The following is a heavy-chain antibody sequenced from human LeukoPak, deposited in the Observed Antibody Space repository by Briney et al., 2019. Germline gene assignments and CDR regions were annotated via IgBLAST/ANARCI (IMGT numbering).Heavy chain of an antibody. V-gene: IGHV4-59*01. Sequence: PSETLSLTCTVSGGSISSYYWSWIRQPPGKGLEWIGYIYYSGSTNYNPSLKSRVTILVDTSKNQFSLKLSSVTAADTAVYYCARTIQVYNHDILTGYYYYFDYGGQGTLVTVSA. CDR1: GGSISSYY. J-gene: IGHJ4*02. CDR3: ARTIQVYNHDILTGYYYYFDY. D-gene: IGHD3-9*01. CDR2: IYYSGST.